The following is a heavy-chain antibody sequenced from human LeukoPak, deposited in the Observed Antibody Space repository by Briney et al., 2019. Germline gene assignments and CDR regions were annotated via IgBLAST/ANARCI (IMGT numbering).Heavy chain of an antibody. CDR1: GGSISSSSCY. D-gene: IGHD3-10*01. Sequence: SETLSLTCTVSGGSISSSSCYWSWIRQPPGKGLEWIGSIYYSGSTYYNPSLKSRVTISVDTSKNQFSLKLSSVTAADTAVYYCAREVWFGELLTTGRPSTPPTHFDYWGQGTLVTVSS. CDR2: IYYSGST. V-gene: IGHV4-39*07. CDR3: AREVWFGELLTTGRPSTPPTHFDY. J-gene: IGHJ4*02.